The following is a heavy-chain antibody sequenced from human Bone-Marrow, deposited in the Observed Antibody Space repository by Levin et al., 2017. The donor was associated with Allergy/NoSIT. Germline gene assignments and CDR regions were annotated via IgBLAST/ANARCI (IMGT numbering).Heavy chain of an antibody. CDR3: AKDGKALTYSSGWLYYFDY. J-gene: IGHJ4*02. CDR2: ITARGGTI. Sequence: GESLKISCAASGFSFSDYAMSWVRQAPGKGLEWVSYITARGGTIKYADSVKGRFTISRDNAKNSLYLQMNSLRADDTAVYYCAKDGKALTYSSGWLYYFDYWGQGALVTVSS. D-gene: IGHD6-19*01. V-gene: IGHV3-11*01. CDR1: GFSFSDYA.